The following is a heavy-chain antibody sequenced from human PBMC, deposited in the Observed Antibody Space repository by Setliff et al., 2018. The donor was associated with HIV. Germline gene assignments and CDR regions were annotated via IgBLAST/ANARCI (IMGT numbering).Heavy chain of an antibody. J-gene: IGHJ4*02. CDR3: ARYSPRGYTLTGPY. D-gene: IGHD6-25*01. Sequence: SETLSLTCTVSGGSVSSGSYYWSGIRQPPGKGLEWIGYIYYSGSTKHNPSLKSRVTISVDTSKDQFSLKLTSVTAADTAVYYCARYSPRGYTLTGPYWGQGTLVTVS. V-gene: IGHV4-61*01. CDR2: IYYSGST. CDR1: GGSVSSGSYY.